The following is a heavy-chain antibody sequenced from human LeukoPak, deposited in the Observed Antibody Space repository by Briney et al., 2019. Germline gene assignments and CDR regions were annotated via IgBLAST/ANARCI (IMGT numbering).Heavy chain of an antibody. V-gene: IGHV3-9*01. Sequence: PGRSLRLSCAASGFTFDDYAMHWVRQAPGKGLEWVSGISWNSGNIGYADSVKGRFTISRDNAKNSLYLQMNSLRAEDTALYYCAKGSFYDSSGYYDYWGQGTLVTVSS. CDR3: AKGSFYDSSGYYDY. CDR2: ISWNSGNI. D-gene: IGHD3-22*01. J-gene: IGHJ4*02. CDR1: GFTFDDYA.